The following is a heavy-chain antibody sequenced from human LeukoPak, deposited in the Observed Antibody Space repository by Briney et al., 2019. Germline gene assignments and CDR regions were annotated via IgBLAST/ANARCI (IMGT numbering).Heavy chain of an antibody. CDR2: IYYSGST. V-gene: IGHV4-59*12. Sequence: SETLSLTCTVSGGSINSYYWSWIRQPPGKGLEWIAYIYYSGSTSYNPSLKSRVTISVDTSKNQFSLKLNSVTAADTAVYYCARGTTDYSYNWFDPWGQGTLVTVSS. CDR1: GGSINSYY. D-gene: IGHD4-11*01. J-gene: IGHJ5*02. CDR3: ARGTTDYSYNWFDP.